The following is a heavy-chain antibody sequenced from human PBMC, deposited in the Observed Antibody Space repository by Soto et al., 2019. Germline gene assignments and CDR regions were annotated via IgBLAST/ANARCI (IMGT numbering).Heavy chain of an antibody. D-gene: IGHD2-21*01. Sequence: SETLSLTCTVSGGSISSYYWSWIRQPPGKGLEWIGDIYYSGSTNYNPSLKSRVTISVDTSKNQFSLKLSSVTAADTAVYYCVRLDVQASIHAFDIRAQRTMVTGSS. CDR2: IYYSGST. CDR1: GGSISSYY. J-gene: IGHJ3*02. V-gene: IGHV4-59*08. CDR3: VRLDVQASIHAFDI.